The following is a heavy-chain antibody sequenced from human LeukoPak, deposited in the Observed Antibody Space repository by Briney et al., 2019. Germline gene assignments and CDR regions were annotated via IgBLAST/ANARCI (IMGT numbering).Heavy chain of an antibody. CDR2: ISGSGSSK. J-gene: IGHJ3*02. Sequence: GGSLRLSCAASGFTFSNYAMSWVRQAPGKGLEWVSGISGSGSSKYYADSVKGRFTISKDNSRNTLYLQMNSLRAEDTAVYYCAKDLDTMINAFDIWGQGTMVTVSS. D-gene: IGHD3-22*01. CDR3: AKDLDTMINAFDI. CDR1: GFTFSNYA. V-gene: IGHV3-23*01.